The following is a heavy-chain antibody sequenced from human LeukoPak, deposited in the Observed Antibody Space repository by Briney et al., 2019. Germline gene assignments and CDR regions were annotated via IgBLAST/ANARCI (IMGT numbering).Heavy chain of an antibody. CDR3: ARDDEGYGMDV. CDR2: ISSSGSTI. CDR1: GFAFSSYE. Sequence: AGGSLRLSCAASGFAFSSYEMNWVRQAPGKGLEWVSYISSSGSTIYYADSVKGRFTISRDNAKNSLYLQMNSLRAEDTAVYYCARDDEGYGMDVWGQGTTVTVSS. J-gene: IGHJ6*02. V-gene: IGHV3-48*03.